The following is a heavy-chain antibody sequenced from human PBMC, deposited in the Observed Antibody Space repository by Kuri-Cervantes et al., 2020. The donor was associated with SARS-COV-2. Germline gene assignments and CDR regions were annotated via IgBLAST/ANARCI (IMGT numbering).Heavy chain of an antibody. CDR1: GFTFSSYW. J-gene: IGHJ6*03. V-gene: IGHV3-7*03. CDR3: ARAPRDYVWGSSNYYYMDV. D-gene: IGHD3-16*01. Sequence: GGSLRLSCAASGFTFSSYWMSWVRQAPGKGLEWVANIKQDGSEKYYVDSVKGRFTISRDNSKNTLYLQMNSLRAEDTAVYYCARAPRDYVWGSSNYYYMDVWGKGTTVTVSS. CDR2: IKQDGSEK.